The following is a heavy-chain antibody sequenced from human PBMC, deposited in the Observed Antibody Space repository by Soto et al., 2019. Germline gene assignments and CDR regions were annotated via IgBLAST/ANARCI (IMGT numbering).Heavy chain of an antibody. CDR1: GFTFNIYA. J-gene: IGHJ4*02. D-gene: IGHD3-22*01. CDR2: ISRYGDIT. CDR3: AKDRYLDHDSRGYLFDN. V-gene: IGHV3-23*01. Sequence: EVQLLESGGDLIQPGGSLRLSCAASGFTFNIYAMTWVRQAPGKGLEWVSAISRYGDITYYADSVEGRFSISRDNSKNTPSRQMNSLRAEDTAVYYCAKDRYLDHDSRGYLFDNWGQGTLVTVSS.